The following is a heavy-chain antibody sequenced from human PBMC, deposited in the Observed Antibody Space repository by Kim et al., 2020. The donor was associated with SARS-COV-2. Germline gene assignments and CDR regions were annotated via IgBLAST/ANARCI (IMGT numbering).Heavy chain of an antibody. J-gene: IGHJ4*02. CDR1: GGSISSGGYY. V-gene: IGHV4-31*03. Sequence: SETLSLTCTVSGGSISSGGYYWSWIRQHPGKGLEWIGYIYYSGSTYYNPSLKSRVTISVDTSKNQFSLKLSSVTAADTAVYYCARGPIQLWVVDYWGQGTLVTVSS. D-gene: IGHD5-18*01. CDR3: ARGPIQLWVVDY. CDR2: IYYSGST.